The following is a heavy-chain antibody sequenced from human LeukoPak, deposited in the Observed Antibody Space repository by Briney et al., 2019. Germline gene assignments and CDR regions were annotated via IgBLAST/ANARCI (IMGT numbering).Heavy chain of an antibody. CDR2: ISSGSSTI. V-gene: IGHV3-48*01. J-gene: IGHJ4*02. CDR3: ARALVLGDDFFDY. Sequence: PGGSLRLSCAASGFTFNIYSMNWVRQAPGKGLEWLSYISSGSSTIYHAGSVKGRFTISRDNSKNSLYLQMNSLRAEDTAVYYCARALVLGDDFFDYWGQGTLVTVSS. CDR1: GFTFNIYS. D-gene: IGHD3-10*01.